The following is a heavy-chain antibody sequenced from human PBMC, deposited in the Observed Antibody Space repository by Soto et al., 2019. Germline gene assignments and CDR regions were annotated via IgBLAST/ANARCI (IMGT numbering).Heavy chain of an antibody. CDR3: ARDWSRGVTTALDFDY. CDR1: GYTFTSYG. J-gene: IGHJ4*02. Sequence: ASVKVSCKASGYTFTSYGISWVRQAPGQGLEWMGWISAYNGNTNYAQKLQGRVTMTTDTSTSTAYMELRSLRSDDTAVYYCARDWSRGVTTALDFDYWGQGTLVTVSS. V-gene: IGHV1-18*01. D-gene: IGHD4-17*01. CDR2: ISAYNGNT.